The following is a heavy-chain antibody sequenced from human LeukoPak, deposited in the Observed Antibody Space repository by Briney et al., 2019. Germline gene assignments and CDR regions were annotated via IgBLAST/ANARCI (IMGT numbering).Heavy chain of an antibody. D-gene: IGHD3-22*01. J-gene: IGHJ4*02. V-gene: IGHV3-23*01. CDR3: AKSDSSAYYSWYFDY. CDR2: ISSSGDNT. CDR1: GFNFSNYV. Sequence: PGGSLRLSCAASGFNFSNYVMSWVRQAPGKGLEWLSGISSSGDNTYFADSVRGRFTVSRDNSKNTVYLQMKSLGAEDTAVYSCAKSDSSAYYSWYFDYWGQGTLVTVSS.